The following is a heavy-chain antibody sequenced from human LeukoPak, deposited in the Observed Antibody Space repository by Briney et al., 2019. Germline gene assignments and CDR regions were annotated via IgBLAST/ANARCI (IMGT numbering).Heavy chain of an antibody. CDR1: GFTFSSYG. CDR2: IWYDGSNK. J-gene: IGHJ4*02. V-gene: IGHV3-33*01. D-gene: IGHD2-2*01. CDR3: ARDMGTSYVDY. Sequence: PGGSLRLSCAASGFTFSSYGMHWVRQAPGKGLEWVAVIWYDGSNKYYADSVKGRFTIYRDNSKNTLYLQMNSLRAEDTAVYYCARDMGTSYVDYWGQGTLVTVSS.